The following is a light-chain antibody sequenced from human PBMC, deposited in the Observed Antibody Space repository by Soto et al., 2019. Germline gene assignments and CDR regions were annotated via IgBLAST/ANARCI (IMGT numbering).Light chain of an antibody. CDR2: LEGSGNY. V-gene: IGLV4-60*03. CDR1: SGRSTYI. J-gene: IGLJ3*02. Sequence: QAVVTQSSSASASLGSSVNLTCTLSSGRSTYIIAWHQQQPGKAPRYLMKLEGSGNYNKGSGVPDRFSGSSSGADRYLSISNLQPEDVADYYCETWDTNTRVFGGGTKVTVL. CDR3: ETWDTNTRV.